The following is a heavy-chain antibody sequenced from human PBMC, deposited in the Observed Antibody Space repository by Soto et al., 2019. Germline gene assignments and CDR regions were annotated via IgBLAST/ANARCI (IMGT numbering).Heavy chain of an antibody. CDR2: IGGSGGGT. Sequence: EVQLLESGGGLVQPGGSLRLSCAASGFTFSRYAMTWVRQAPGKGLEWVSAIGGSGGGTNYADSVKGRFTVSRDNSKNTLYLQMNNLRAEDTGVYYCAKDYYGDYATEHWGQGALVTVSS. V-gene: IGHV3-23*01. D-gene: IGHD4-17*01. CDR1: GFTFSRYA. J-gene: IGHJ4*02. CDR3: AKDYYGDYATEH.